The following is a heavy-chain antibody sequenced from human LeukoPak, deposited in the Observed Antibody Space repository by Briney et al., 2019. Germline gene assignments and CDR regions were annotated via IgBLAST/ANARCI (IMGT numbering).Heavy chain of an antibody. CDR2: ISAYNGNT. Sequence: ASVKVSCKASGYTFTGYYMHWVRQAPGQGLEWMGWISAYNGNTNYAQKLQGRVTMTTDASTSTAYMELRSLRSDDTAVYYCARCPGPHNWFDPWGQGTLVTVSS. CDR1: GYTFTGYY. V-gene: IGHV1-18*04. J-gene: IGHJ5*02. CDR3: ARCPGPHNWFDP.